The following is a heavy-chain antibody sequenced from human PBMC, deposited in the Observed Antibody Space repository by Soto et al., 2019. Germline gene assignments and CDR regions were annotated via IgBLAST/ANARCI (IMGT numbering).Heavy chain of an antibody. CDR2: IRAYNGNT. CDR1: GYTFSSYG. CDR3: ARSLGSSSWYDY. J-gene: IGHJ4*02. V-gene: IGHV1-18*01. D-gene: IGHD6-13*01. Sequence: QVQLVQSGAEVKKPGASVKVSCKASGYTFSSYGISWVRQAPGQGLQWVGWIRAYNGNTNYAQKLQGRVTMTRDTSTTTAYMELRSLRSDDTAVYYCARSLGSSSWYDYWGQGTLVTVSS.